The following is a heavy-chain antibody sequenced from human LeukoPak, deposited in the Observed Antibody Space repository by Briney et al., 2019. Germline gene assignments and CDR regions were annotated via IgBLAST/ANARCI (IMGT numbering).Heavy chain of an antibody. J-gene: IGHJ5*02. CDR1: GGSITNYF. V-gene: IGHV4-59*08. Sequence: PSETLSLTCTVSGGSITNYFWSWIRQPPGKGLEWIGFIYYNGSTNYSPSLKSRVTISVDTSKNQFSLKLSSVTAADTAVYYCARGSTKGDGYNDWFDPWGQGTLVTVSS. CDR3: ARGSTKGDGYNDWFDP. D-gene: IGHD5-24*01. CDR2: IYYNGST.